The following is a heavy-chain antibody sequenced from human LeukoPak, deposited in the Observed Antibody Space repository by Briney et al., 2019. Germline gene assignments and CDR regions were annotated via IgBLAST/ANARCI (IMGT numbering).Heavy chain of an antibody. CDR2: INAGNGNT. D-gene: IGHD3-10*01. Sequence: ASVKVSCKASGYTFTSYAMHWVRQAPGQRLEWMGWINAGNGNTKYSQKFQGRVTITRDTSASTAYMELSSLRSEDTAVYYCARGRTVRGAPPDYWGQGTLVTVSS. V-gene: IGHV1-3*01. CDR1: GYTFTSYA. J-gene: IGHJ4*02. CDR3: ARGRTVRGAPPDY.